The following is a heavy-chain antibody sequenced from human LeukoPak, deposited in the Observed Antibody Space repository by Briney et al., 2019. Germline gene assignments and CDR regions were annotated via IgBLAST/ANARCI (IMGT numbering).Heavy chain of an antibody. V-gene: IGHV1-18*01. Sequence: ASVKVSCKASGYTFTSYGISWVRQASGQGLEWMGWISAYNGNTNYAQKLQGRVTMTTDTSTSTAYMELRSLRSDDTAVYYCARDKRFLEWSNWFDPWGQGTLVTVSS. CDR3: ARDKRFLEWSNWFDP. CDR1: GYTFTSYG. D-gene: IGHD3-3*01. J-gene: IGHJ5*02. CDR2: ISAYNGNT.